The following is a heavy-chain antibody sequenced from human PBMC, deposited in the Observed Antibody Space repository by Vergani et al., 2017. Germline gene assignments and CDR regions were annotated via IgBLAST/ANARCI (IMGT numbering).Heavy chain of an antibody. CDR2: INHSGST. J-gene: IGHJ1*01. CDR3: ARGRNDYVWGSYRSFRAEYFQH. D-gene: IGHD3-16*02. Sequence: QVQLQQWGAGLLKPSETLSLTCAVYGGSFSGYYWSWIRQPPGKGLEWIGEINHSGSTNYNPSLKSRVTISVDTSKNQFSLKLSSVTAADTAVYYCARGRNDYVWGSYRSFRAEYFQHWGQGTLVTVSS. V-gene: IGHV4-34*01. CDR1: GGSFSGYY.